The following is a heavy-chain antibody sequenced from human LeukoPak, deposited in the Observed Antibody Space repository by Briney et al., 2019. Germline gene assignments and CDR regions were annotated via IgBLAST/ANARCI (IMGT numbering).Heavy chain of an antibody. Sequence: SETLSLTCTVSGGSISSSSYYWGWIRQPPGKGLEWIGNMYYSGSTYYNPSLRRRVTISLDTSKNQFSLKLSSVTAADTAVYYCARAYCSGGSCYSSRGMFDPWGQGTLVTVSS. CDR1: GGSISSSSYY. CDR2: MYYSGST. J-gene: IGHJ5*02. D-gene: IGHD2-15*01. CDR3: ARAYCSGGSCYSSRGMFDP. V-gene: IGHV4-39*07.